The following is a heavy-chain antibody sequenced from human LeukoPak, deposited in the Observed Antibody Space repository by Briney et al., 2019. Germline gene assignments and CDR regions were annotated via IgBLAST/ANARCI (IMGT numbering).Heavy chain of an antibody. J-gene: IGHJ4*02. D-gene: IGHD1-26*01. CDR3: APIVGASKGFDY. CDR2: ISSSSSTI. Sequence: GGSLRLSCAASGFTFSSYRMNWVRQAPGKGLEWVSYISSSSSTIYYADSVKGRFTISRDNSKNTLYLQMNSLRAEDTAVYYCAPIVGASKGFDYWGQGTLVTVSS. CDR1: GFTFSSYR. V-gene: IGHV3-48*01.